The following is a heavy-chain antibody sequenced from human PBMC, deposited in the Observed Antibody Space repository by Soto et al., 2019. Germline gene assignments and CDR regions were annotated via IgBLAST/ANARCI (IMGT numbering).Heavy chain of an antibody. CDR1: GYTFTSYA. J-gene: IGHJ6*02. CDR3: ARGSVGYYYYGMDV. V-gene: IGHV1-3*01. D-gene: IGHD1-26*01. CDR2: INAGNGNT. Sequence: RASVKVSCKASGYTFTSYAMHWVRQAPGQRLEWMGWINAGNGNTKYSQKFQGRVTITRDTSASTAYMELSSLRSEDTAVYYCARGSVGYYYYGMDVWGPGTTVTVSS.